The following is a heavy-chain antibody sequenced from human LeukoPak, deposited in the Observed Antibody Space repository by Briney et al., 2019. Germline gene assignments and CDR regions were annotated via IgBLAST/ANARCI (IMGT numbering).Heavy chain of an antibody. CDR1: GFTFSSYS. J-gene: IGHJ3*02. V-gene: IGHV3-21*01. Sequence: GGSLRLSCAASGFTFSSYSMNWVRQAPGKGLEWVSSISSSSSYIYYADSVKGRFTISRDNSKNTLYLQMNSLRAEDTAVYYCARIAVAGTIESDAFDIWGQGTMVTVSS. CDR2: ISSSSSYI. CDR3: ARIAVAGTIESDAFDI. D-gene: IGHD6-19*01.